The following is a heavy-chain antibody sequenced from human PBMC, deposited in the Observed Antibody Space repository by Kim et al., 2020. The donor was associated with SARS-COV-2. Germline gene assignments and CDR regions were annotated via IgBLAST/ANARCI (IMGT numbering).Heavy chain of an antibody. CDR2: DK. Sequence: DKSYVDSVNGRYTIARDNPKNSLFLQMNSLRVDDTAVYYCATLTRGSGVDVWGRGTTVTVSS. V-gene: IGHV3-7*03. CDR3: ATLTRGSGVDV. J-gene: IGHJ6*02. D-gene: IGHD1-1*01.